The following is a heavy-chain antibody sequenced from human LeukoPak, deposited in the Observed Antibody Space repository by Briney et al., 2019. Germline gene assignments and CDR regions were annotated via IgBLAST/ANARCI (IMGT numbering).Heavy chain of an antibody. J-gene: IGHJ5*02. CDR1: GFTFSNYG. CDR3: TKEGLGSGSYFSAWFDP. Sequence: GGSLRLSCAASGFTFSNYGMHWVRQAPGKGLEGVAVVSFEGSVDYYADSVRGRFTISRDNSKNMLYLQMHSLRPEDTAVYHCTKEGLGSGSYFSAWFDPWGQGTLVTVSS. D-gene: IGHD3-10*01. V-gene: IGHV3-30*18. CDR2: VSFEGSVD.